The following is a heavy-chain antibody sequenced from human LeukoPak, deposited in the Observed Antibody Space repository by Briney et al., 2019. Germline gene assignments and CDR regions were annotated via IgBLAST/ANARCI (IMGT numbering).Heavy chain of an antibody. J-gene: IGHJ4*02. CDR1: GGTFSSYA. CDR2: IIPIFGTA. V-gene: IGHV1-69*05. CDR3: ARFVRLGGYFDY. Sequence: VASVKVSCKASGGTFSSYAISWVRQAPGQGLEWMGRIIPIFGTANYAQKFQGRVTITTDESTSTAYMELSSLRSEDTAVYYCARFVRLGGYFDYWGQGTLVTVSS. D-gene: IGHD1-26*01.